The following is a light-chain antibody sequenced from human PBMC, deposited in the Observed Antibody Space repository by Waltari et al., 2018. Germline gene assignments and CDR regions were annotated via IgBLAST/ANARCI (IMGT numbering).Light chain of an antibody. V-gene: IGLV2-8*01. CDR1: SDDVGGYNY. J-gene: IGLJ2*01. CDR2: QVS. CDR3: SSFAGSNAVL. Sequence: QSALTQPPSASGSPGQSVTISCTGTSDDVGGYNYVSWYQQHPGKAPTFLIYQVSNRPSGFPDRFSVSKSGNTASLTVSGLQAEDEADYYCSSFAGSNAVLFGGGTKLTVL.